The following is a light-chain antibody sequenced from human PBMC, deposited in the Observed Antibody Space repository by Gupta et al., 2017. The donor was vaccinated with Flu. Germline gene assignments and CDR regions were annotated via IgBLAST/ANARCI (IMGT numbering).Light chain of an antibody. Sequence: QSALTQPASVSGSPGPSITIPCTGTSSDVGGHNLVSWYQQLPGKAPKLMIYEVANRPSGVSNRFSASKSGNTASLTISGLQAEDEADYYCCSYTSTGTRVFGTGTKVTVL. J-gene: IGLJ1*01. CDR1: SSDVGGHNL. CDR3: CSYTSTGTRV. CDR2: EVA. V-gene: IGLV2-14*01.